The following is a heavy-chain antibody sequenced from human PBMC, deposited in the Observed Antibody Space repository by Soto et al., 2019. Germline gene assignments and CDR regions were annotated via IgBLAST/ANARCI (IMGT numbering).Heavy chain of an antibody. D-gene: IGHD1-1*01. CDR1: GFTFNMYA. Sequence: GGSLRLSCAASGFTFNMYAISWVRQAPGKGLEWVAGIGGSGTDTYYADFVKGRFTISRDNPKNTLYLQMDSLRAEDTATYYCARTITGYFWAGAYWGQGTLVTVSS. CDR2: IGGSGTDT. CDR3: ARTITGYFWAGAY. V-gene: IGHV3-23*01. J-gene: IGHJ4*02.